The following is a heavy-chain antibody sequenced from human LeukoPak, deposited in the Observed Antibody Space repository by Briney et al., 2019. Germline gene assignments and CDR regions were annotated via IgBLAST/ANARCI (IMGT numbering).Heavy chain of an antibody. CDR3: GRLMSEGTFGY. CDR1: GDSFTGFW. CDR2: IYPGDSDT. V-gene: IGHV5-51*01. D-gene: IGHD1-1*01. J-gene: IGHJ4*02. Sequence: GESLKISCKGSGDSFTGFWIGWVRLMPGKGLEWMGIIYPGDSDTRYSPSFQGQVTISADKSIGIVYLQWNSLKASDTAMYYCGRLMSEGTFGYWGQGTLVTVSS.